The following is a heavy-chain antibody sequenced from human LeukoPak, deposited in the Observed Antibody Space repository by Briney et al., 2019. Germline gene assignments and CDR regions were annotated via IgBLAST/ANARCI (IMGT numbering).Heavy chain of an antibody. CDR3: ARISSSYDYDY. CDR2: ISSNGGST. V-gene: IGHV3-64*01. CDR1: GFIFSSYA. Sequence: PGGSLRLSCAASGFIFSSYAMTWVRQAPGRGLEWVSAISSNGGSTDYANSVKGRFTISRDNSKNTLYLQMGSLRAEDMAVYYCARISSSYDYDYWGQGTLVTVSS. D-gene: IGHD6-6*01. J-gene: IGHJ4*02.